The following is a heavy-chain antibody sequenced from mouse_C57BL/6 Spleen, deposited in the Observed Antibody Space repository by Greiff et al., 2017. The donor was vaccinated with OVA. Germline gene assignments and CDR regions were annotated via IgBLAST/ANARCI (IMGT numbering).Heavy chain of an antibody. CDR3: ARGGSNSLYAMDD. CDR1: GYTFTSYW. D-gene: IGHD2-5*01. V-gene: IGHV1-52*01. CDR2: IDPSDSAT. Sequence: VQLQQPGAELVRPGSSVELSCKASGYTFTSYWMHWVKQRPIQGLEWIGNIDPSDSATNYNQKFKDKATLTVDKSSSTAYMQLSSLTSEDSAVYYCARGGSNSLYAMDDWGQGTSVTVSS. J-gene: IGHJ4*01.